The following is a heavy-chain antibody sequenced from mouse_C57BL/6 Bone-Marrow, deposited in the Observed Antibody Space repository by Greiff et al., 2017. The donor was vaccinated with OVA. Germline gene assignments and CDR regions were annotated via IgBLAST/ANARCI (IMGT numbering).Heavy chain of an antibody. Sequence: VQLQQSGPGLVKPGDSVKIPCKASGYTFTDYNMAWVKQSHGKSLERIGDINPNNGGTIYNQKFKGKATLTVDKSSSTAYLELRSLTSEDTAVYYCAREGDTGYYFDYGGQGTTLTVSS. CDR1: GYTFTDYN. J-gene: IGHJ2*01. D-gene: IGHD5-1-1*01. V-gene: IGHV1-18*01. CDR3: AREGDTGYYFDY. CDR2: INPNNGGT.